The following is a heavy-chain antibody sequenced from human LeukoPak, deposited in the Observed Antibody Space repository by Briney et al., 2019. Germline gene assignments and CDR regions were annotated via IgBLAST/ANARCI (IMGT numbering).Heavy chain of an antibody. CDR1: GVFISSHY. D-gene: IGHD3-3*01. CDR2: IYDSEST. J-gene: IGHJ6*03. Sequence: SETLSLTCTVSGVFISSHYWSWVRQPPGKGLEWIGNIYDSESTHYKSSLKSRVTISVDTSKNQFSLRLRSVTAADTAVYYCARVLQNYYYLDVWGKGTTVTASS. CDR3: ARVLQNYYYLDV. V-gene: IGHV4-59*11.